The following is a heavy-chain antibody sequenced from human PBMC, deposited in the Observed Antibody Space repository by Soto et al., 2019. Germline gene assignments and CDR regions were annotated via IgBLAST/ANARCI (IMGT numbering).Heavy chain of an antibody. CDR2: ISAYNGNT. Sequence: ASVKVSCKASGYTFTSYGISWVRQAPGQGLEWMGWISAYNGNTNYAQKLQGRVTMTTDTSTSTAYMELRSLRSDDTAVYYCARDPRYYDSSGYLTYWFDPWGQGTLVTVPS. CDR1: GYTFTSYG. CDR3: ARDPRYYDSSGYLTYWFDP. V-gene: IGHV1-18*01. D-gene: IGHD3-22*01. J-gene: IGHJ5*02.